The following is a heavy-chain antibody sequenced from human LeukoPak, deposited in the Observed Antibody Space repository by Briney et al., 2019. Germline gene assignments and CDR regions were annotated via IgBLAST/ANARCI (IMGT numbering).Heavy chain of an antibody. Sequence: GGSLRLSCAASGFTFGSYNMNWVRQAPGKGLEWVSGISGSGPYTFYTDSVKGRFTISRDNAKNSLYLQMNSLRAEDTVVYYCAKDVRGGDHGDYTFQHWGQGTLVTVSS. J-gene: IGHJ1*01. D-gene: IGHD4-17*01. CDR3: AKDVRGGDHGDYTFQH. V-gene: IGHV3-21*01. CDR2: ISGSGPYT. CDR1: GFTFGSYN.